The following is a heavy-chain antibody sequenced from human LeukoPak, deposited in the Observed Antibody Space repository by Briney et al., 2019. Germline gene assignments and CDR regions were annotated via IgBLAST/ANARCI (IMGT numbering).Heavy chain of an antibody. D-gene: IGHD2/OR15-2a*01. CDR2: IYYSGST. CDR1: GGSMSPYH. V-gene: IGHV4-59*01. J-gene: IGHJ3*02. Sequence: SETLSLTCTVSGGSMSPYHWGWIRQPPGKGLEWTGYIYYSGSTNYNPSLNSRVTISVDTSKNQFSLKLSSVTAADTAVYYCARVLSPNYVLIWGQGTMVTVSS. CDR3: ARVLSPNYVLI.